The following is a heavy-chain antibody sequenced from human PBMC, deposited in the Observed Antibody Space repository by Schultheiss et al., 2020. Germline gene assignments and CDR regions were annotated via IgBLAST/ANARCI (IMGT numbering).Heavy chain of an antibody. CDR2: ISYDGSNK. D-gene: IGHD2-2*01. Sequence: GGSLRLSCAASGFTFSSYGMHWVRQAPGKGLEWVAVISYDGSNKYYADSVKGRFTISRDNSKNTLYLQMNSLRAEDTAVYYCAKEGSKYCSSTSCYDLGRTGGYFDYWGQGTLVTVSS. V-gene: IGHV3-30*18. CDR3: AKEGSKYCSSTSCYDLGRTGGYFDY. CDR1: GFTFSSYG. J-gene: IGHJ4*02.